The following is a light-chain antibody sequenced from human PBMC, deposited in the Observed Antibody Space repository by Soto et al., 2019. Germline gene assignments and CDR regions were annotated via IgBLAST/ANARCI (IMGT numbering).Light chain of an antibody. CDR1: QSVSSN. Sequence: EIVMTQSPATLSVSPGERATLSCRASQSVSSNLAWYQQKAGQAPRLLMYGASTRATGIPARFSGSGSGTEFTLTISSLQSEDFAVDYCQQYNNWPLTFGGGTKVEIK. J-gene: IGKJ4*01. CDR3: QQYNNWPLT. V-gene: IGKV3-15*01. CDR2: GAS.